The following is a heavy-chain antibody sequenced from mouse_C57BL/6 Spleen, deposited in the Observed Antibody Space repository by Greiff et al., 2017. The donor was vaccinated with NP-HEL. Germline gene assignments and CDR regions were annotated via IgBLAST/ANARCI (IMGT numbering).Heavy chain of an antibody. Sequence: VQLQQSGAELARPGASVKMSCKASGYTFTSYTMHWVKQRPGQGLEWIGYINPSSGYTNYNQKFKDKATLTADKSSSTAYMQLSSLTSEDSAVYYCARGPYYDYDGGDFDYWGQGTTLTVSS. CDR3: ARGPYYDYDGGDFDY. CDR2: INPSSGYT. D-gene: IGHD2-4*01. J-gene: IGHJ2*01. CDR1: GYTFTSYT. V-gene: IGHV1-4*01.